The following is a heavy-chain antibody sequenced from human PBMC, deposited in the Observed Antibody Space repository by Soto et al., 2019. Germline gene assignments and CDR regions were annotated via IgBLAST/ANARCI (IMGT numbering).Heavy chain of an antibody. CDR1: GGTFSSYA. Sequence: SVKVSCKASGGTFSSYAISWVRQAPGQGLEWMGGIIPIFGTANYAQKFQGRVTISADESTSTAYMELSSLRSEDTAVYYCAIFRPEHIVVVTAIEAPYYDYGMDVWG. J-gene: IGHJ6*02. V-gene: IGHV1-69*13. CDR3: AIFRPEHIVVVTAIEAPYYDYGMDV. CDR2: IIPIFGTA. D-gene: IGHD2-21*02.